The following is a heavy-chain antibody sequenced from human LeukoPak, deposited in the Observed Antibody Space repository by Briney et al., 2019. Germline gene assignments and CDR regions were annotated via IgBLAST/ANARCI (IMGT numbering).Heavy chain of an antibody. V-gene: IGHV4-30-4*01. CDR2: IYYSGST. D-gene: IGHD1-1*01. CDR1: GGSISSGDYY. J-gene: IGHJ5*02. Sequence: SETLSLTRTVSGGSISSGDYYWSWIRQPPGKGLEWIGYIYYSGSTYYNPSLKSRVTISVDTSKNQFSLKLSSVTAADTAVYYCARGTILGNWFDPWGQGTLVTVSS. CDR3: ARGTILGNWFDP.